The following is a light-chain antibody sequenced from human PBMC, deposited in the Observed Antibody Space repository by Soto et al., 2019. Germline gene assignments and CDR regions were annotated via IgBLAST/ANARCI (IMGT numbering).Light chain of an antibody. J-gene: IGLJ1*01. CDR3: SSYRSSSKRV. CDR2: DVS. CDR1: SSDVGGYNY. V-gene: IGLV2-14*03. Sequence: QSVLAQPASVSGSPGQSITISCTGTSSDVGGYNYVSWYQQHPGKAPKLMIYDVSNRPSGVSNRFSGSKSGNTASLTISGLQAEDEADYYRSSYRSSSKRVFGTGTKVTVL.